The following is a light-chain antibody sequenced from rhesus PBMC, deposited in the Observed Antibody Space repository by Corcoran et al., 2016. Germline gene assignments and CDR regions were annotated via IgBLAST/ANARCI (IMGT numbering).Light chain of an antibody. V-gene: IGKV1-74*01. J-gene: IGKJ4*01. CDR2: KAS. CDR3: QHNYGTPLT. Sequence: DIQMTQSPSSLSASVGDRVTITCRTSENVNNYLNWYQQKPGKAPKLRIYKASTLQSGVPSRFSGSGSGTDYTFTISSLQSEDVATYYCQHNYGTPLTFGGGTKVEIK. CDR1: ENVNNY.